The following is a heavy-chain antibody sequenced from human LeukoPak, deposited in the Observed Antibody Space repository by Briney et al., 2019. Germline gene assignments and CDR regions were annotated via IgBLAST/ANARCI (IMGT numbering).Heavy chain of an antibody. J-gene: IGHJ4*02. CDR1: GGSISSGGYY. Sequence: PSETLSLTCTVSGGSISSGGYYWSWIRQPPGKGLEWIGYIYHSGSTYYNPSLRSRVTISVDRSKNQFSLKLSSVTAADTAVYYCARLGGLRIVGATNEFDYWGQGTLVTVSS. D-gene: IGHD1-26*01. CDR3: ARLGGLRIVGATNEFDY. CDR2: IYHSGST. V-gene: IGHV4-30-2*01.